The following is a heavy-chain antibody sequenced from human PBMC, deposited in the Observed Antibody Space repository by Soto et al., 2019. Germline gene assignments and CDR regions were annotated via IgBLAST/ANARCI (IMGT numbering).Heavy chain of an antibody. CDR3: ARGKGIAAT. CDR2: ISSSSSTI. Sequence: GGSLRLSCAASGFTFSSYSMNWVRQAPGKGLEWVSYISSSSSTIYYADSVKGRFTISRDNAKNSLYLQMNSLRAEDTAVYYCARGKGIAATWGQGTLVTVSS. J-gene: IGHJ5*02. CDR1: GFTFSSYS. D-gene: IGHD6-13*01. V-gene: IGHV3-48*01.